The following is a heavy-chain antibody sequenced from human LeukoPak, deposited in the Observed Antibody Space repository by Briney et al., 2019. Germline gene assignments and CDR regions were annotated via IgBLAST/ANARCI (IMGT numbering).Heavy chain of an antibody. J-gene: IGHJ6*02. D-gene: IGHD2-2*01. CDR3: ARDHCSSTSCYNSGYYGMDV. CDR2: IKQDGSEK. V-gene: IGHV3-7*01. CDR1: GFTFSSYW. Sequence: GGSLRLSCAASGFTFSSYWMSWVRQAPGKGLEWVANIKQDGSEKYYVDSVKGRFTISRDNSKNTLYLQMNSLRAEDTAVYYCARDHCSSTSCYNSGYYGMDVWGQGTTVTVSS.